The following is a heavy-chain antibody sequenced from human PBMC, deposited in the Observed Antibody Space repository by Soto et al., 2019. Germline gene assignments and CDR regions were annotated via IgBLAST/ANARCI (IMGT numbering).Heavy chain of an antibody. CDR3: ARTTGEYFQH. V-gene: IGHV4-39*01. D-gene: IGHD4-17*01. Sequence: QLQLQESGPGLVKPSETLSLTCTVSGGSISSSNYYWGWIRQPPGKGLEWIGTIYYSGSTYYNPSLKSRVTISVDTSKNQFSLKLTSVTAADKAVYYCARTTGEYFQHWGQGTLVTVSS. J-gene: IGHJ1*01. CDR2: IYYSGST. CDR1: GGSISSSNYY.